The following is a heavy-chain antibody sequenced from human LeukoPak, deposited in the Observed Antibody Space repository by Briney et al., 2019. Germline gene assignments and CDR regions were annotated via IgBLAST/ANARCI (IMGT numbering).Heavy chain of an antibody. Sequence: PSETLSLTCTVSGYSISSGYYWGWIRQPPGKGLEWIGSIYHSGSTYYNPSLKSRVTISVDTSKNQFSLKLSSVTAADTAVYYCAREATDYYDSSGLFDYWGQGTLVTVSS. V-gene: IGHV4-38-2*02. CDR1: GYSISSGYY. D-gene: IGHD3-22*01. CDR2: IYHSGST. CDR3: AREATDYYDSSGLFDY. J-gene: IGHJ4*02.